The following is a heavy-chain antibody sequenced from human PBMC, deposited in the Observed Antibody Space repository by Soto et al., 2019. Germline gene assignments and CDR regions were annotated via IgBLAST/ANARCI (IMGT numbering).Heavy chain of an antibody. D-gene: IGHD2-21*01. Sequence: QVVLEQSGGEVKKPGASVKVSCKASGYTFSGYSITWVRQAPGQGLEWMGRISGYNGNTNYARTLRGRLTLTTDTSTSTAYMVLRSHTSDGTAVYYCARDVFCGGAPACPDMDVWGQGTTVTVSS. CDR3: ARDVFCGGAPACPDMDV. CDR2: ISGYNGNT. V-gene: IGHV1-18*04. J-gene: IGHJ6*02. CDR1: GYTFSGYS.